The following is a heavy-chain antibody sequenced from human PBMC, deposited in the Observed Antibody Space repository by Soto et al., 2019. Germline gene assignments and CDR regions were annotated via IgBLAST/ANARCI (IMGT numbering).Heavy chain of an antibody. D-gene: IGHD3-3*01. J-gene: IGHJ4*02. Sequence: SETLSLTCTVSGGSISSHDGSLLRQPPGKGLEWIGYIYYSGSTNYNPSLKSRVTISVDTSKNQFSLKLSSVTAADTAVYYCARVGYDFWSGSDIYYFDYWGQGTLVTVSS. V-gene: IGHV4-59*11. CDR1: GGSISSHD. CDR3: ARVGYDFWSGSDIYYFDY. CDR2: IYYSGST.